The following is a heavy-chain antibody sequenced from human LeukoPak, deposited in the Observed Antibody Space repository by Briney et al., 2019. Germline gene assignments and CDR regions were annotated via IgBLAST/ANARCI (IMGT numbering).Heavy chain of an antibody. Sequence: SETLSLTCAVSGYSISSDNYWVWIRQPPGQGLEWTGGIYHSGSTYYNPSLKSRVTMSVDTSKNQFSLKLSSVTAADTAVYYCARAPRDGSSSTYMRRFDYWGQGTLVTVPS. CDR2: IYHSGST. CDR1: GYSISSDNY. J-gene: IGHJ4*02. CDR3: ARAPRDGSSSTYMRRFDY. D-gene: IGHD2/OR15-2a*01. V-gene: IGHV4-38-2*01.